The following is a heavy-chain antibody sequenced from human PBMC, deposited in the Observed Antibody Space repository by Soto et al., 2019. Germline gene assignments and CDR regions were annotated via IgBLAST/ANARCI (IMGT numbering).Heavy chain of an antibody. D-gene: IGHD6-6*01. V-gene: IGHV1-2*04. CDR2: INPNSGGT. Sequence: ASVKVSCKASGYTFTGCYMHWVRQAPGQGLEWMGWINPNSGGTNYAQKFQGWVTMTRDTSISTAYMELSSLRVEDTAVYYCARETSEMGFDYWGQGTLVTVSS. CDR3: ARETSEMGFDY. J-gene: IGHJ4*02. CDR1: GYTFTGCY.